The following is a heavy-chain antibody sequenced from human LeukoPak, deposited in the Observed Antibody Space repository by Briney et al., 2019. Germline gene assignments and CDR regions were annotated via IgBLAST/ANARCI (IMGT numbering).Heavy chain of an antibody. CDR2: SSAYNGNT. Sequence: ASVKVSCKASGYTFTSYGISWVRQAPGQGLEWMGLSSAYNGNTNYAQKLQGRVTMTTDTSTSTAYMELRSLRSDDTAVYYCARVVTMIWNEYYYYYMDVWGKGTTVTVSS. V-gene: IGHV1-18*01. CDR1: GYTFTSYG. J-gene: IGHJ6*03. D-gene: IGHD3-22*01. CDR3: ARVVTMIWNEYYYYYMDV.